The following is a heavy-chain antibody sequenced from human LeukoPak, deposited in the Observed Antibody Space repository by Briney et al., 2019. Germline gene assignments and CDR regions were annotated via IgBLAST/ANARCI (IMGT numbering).Heavy chain of an antibody. CDR1: GFTFSSYS. CDR3: ARTSGSYGLDY. Sequence: GGSLRLSCAASGFTFSSYSMNWVRQAPGKGLEWVSYISRSSSTIYYADSVKGRFTISRDNAKNSLYLQMNSLRAEDTAVYYCARTSGSYGLDYWGQGTLVTVSS. D-gene: IGHD1-26*01. CDR2: ISRSSSTI. J-gene: IGHJ4*02. V-gene: IGHV3-48*04.